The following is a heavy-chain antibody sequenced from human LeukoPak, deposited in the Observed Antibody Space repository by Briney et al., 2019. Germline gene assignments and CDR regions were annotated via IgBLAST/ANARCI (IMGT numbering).Heavy chain of an antibody. CDR1: GFTFSSYG. D-gene: IGHD6-13*01. CDR2: IWYDGSNK. J-gene: IGHJ6*02. Sequence: GGSLRLSCAASGFTFSSYGMHWVRQAPGKGLEWVAVIWYDGSNKYYADSVKGRFTISRDNSKNTLYLQMNSLRAEDTAVYYCARDLIAARTKALEGPDYYYGMDVWGQGTTVTVSS. V-gene: IGHV3-33*01. CDR3: ARDLIAARTKALEGPDYYYGMDV.